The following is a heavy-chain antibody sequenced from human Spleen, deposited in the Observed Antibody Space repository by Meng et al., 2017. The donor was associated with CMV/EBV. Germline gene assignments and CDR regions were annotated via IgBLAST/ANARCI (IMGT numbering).Heavy chain of an antibody. CDR3: ARRQEDSSGYFLD. CDR2: IIPVLDKP. Sequence: SVKVSCKASGGTFNKHVISWVRQGPGQGPEWMGRIIPVLDKPDYAQKFQGRVTITADKATNTVYMERSSLRAEDSAIYYCARRQEDSSGYFLDWGQGTRVTVSS. J-gene: IGHJ4*02. D-gene: IGHD6-19*01. V-gene: IGHV1-69*04. CDR1: GGTFNKHV.